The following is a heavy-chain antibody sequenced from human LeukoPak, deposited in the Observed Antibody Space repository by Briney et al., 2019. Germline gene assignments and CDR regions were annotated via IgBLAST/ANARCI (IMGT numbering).Heavy chain of an antibody. Sequence: PGGSLRLSCAASGFTFTDYYRTWIRQAPGKGLEWVSYISSSGSVIHYADSVKGRFTISRDNAKNLVYLQMKSLRAEDTAVYFCARDTTDYYYMDVWGKGTTVTVSS. CDR1: GFTFTDYY. V-gene: IGHV3-11*04. J-gene: IGHJ6*03. CDR2: ISSSGSVI. CDR3: ARDTTDYYYMDV. D-gene: IGHD2/OR15-2a*01.